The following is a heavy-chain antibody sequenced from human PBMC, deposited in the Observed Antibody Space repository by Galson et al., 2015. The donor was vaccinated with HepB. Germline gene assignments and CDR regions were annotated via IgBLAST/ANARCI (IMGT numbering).Heavy chain of an antibody. D-gene: IGHD6-6*01. CDR3: ATDRGYSSSSAWYFDL. CDR2: ISSSSTFT. V-gene: IGHV3-11*06. J-gene: IGHJ2*01. CDR1: GFTFSDNY. Sequence: SLRLSCAASGFTFSDNYMSWIRQAPGKGLVWVSYISSSSTFTNYAASVKGRFTISRDNAKKSLFLQMNSLRVEDTAVYYCATDRGYSSSSAWYFDLWGRGTLVTVSS.